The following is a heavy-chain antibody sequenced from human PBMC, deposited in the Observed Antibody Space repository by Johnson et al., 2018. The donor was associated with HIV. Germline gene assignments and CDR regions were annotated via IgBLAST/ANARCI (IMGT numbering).Heavy chain of an antibody. CDR1: GFTFSTSW. V-gene: IGHV3-7*05. CDR2: IKQDGSEK. D-gene: IGHD1-26*01. CDR3: ARDPTIAWDLKGDAFDI. Sequence: VQLVESGGGLVQPGGSLRLSCAASGFTFSTSWMSWVRQAPGKGLGWVANIKQDGSEKYYVDSVKGRFTISRDNAKNSLYLQMNSLRAEDTAVYYCARDPTIAWDLKGDAFDIWGQGTMVTVSS. J-gene: IGHJ3*02.